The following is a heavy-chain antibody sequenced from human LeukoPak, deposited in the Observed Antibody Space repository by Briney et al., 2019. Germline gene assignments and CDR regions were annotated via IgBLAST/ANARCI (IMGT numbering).Heavy chain of an antibody. CDR1: GFXFSSYE. V-gene: IGHV3-48*03. CDR2: ISSSGSTI. J-gene: IGHJ4*02. CDR3: TSSGNYYDSSGYYQYYFDY. D-gene: IGHD3-22*01. Sequence: PGGSLRLSCAASGFXFSSYEINWVRQAPGKGLEWVSYISSSGSTIYYADSVKGRFTISRDNAKNSLYLQMNSLRAEDTAVYYCTSSGNYYDSSGYYQYYFDYWGQGTLVTVSS.